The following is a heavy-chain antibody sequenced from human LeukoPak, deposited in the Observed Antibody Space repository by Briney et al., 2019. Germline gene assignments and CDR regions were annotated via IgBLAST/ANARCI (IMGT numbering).Heavy chain of an antibody. D-gene: IGHD3-22*01. CDR3: AREGYDSSGYYFDY. J-gene: IGHJ4*02. CDR1: GGSISSGDYY. Sequence: PSQTLSLTCTVSGGSISSGDYYWSWIRQPPGKGLEWIGYIYYSGSTYYNPSLKSRVTISVDTSKNQFSLKLSSVTAGDTAVYYCAREGYDSSGYYFDYWGQGTLVTVSS. V-gene: IGHV4-30-4*01. CDR2: IYYSGST.